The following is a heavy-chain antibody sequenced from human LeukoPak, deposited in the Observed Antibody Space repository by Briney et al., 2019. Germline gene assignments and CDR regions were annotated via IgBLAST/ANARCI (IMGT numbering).Heavy chain of an antibody. V-gene: IGHV4-59*01. CDR3: ARETRIAAAGTNWFDP. Sequence: SETLSLTCTASGGSISSYYWSWIRQPPGKGLEWIGYIYYSGSTNYNPSLKSRVTISVDTSKNQFSLKLSSVTAADTAVYYCARETRIAAAGTNWFDPWGQGTLVTVSS. J-gene: IGHJ5*02. D-gene: IGHD6-13*01. CDR2: IYYSGST. CDR1: GGSISSYY.